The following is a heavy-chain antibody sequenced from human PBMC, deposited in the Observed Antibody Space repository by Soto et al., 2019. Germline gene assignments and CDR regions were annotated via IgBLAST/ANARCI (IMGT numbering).Heavy chain of an antibody. CDR2: IKQDGSEK. J-gene: IGHJ4*02. D-gene: IGHD6-13*01. CDR3: SRVGSSWYLGY. CDR1: GFTFSSYW. Sequence: PGGSLRLSCAASGFTFSSYWMSWVRQAPGKGLEWVANIKQDGSEKYYVDSVKGRFTISRDNAKNSLYLQMNSLRAEDTAVYYCSRVGSSWYLGYWGQGTLVTVSS. V-gene: IGHV3-7*01.